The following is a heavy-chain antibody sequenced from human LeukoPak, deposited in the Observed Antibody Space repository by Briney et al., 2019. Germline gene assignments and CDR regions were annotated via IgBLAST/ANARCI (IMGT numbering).Heavy chain of an antibody. D-gene: IGHD5-12*01. Sequence: PGGSLRLSCAASGFTFSSYGMHWVRQAPGKGLEWVAFIRYDGSNKYYADSVKGRFTISRDNSKNTLYLQMNSLRAEDTAVYYCAKDRGGYDFGWDFDYWGQGTLVTVSS. CDR2: IRYDGSNK. V-gene: IGHV3-30*02. J-gene: IGHJ4*02. CDR3: AKDRGGYDFGWDFDY. CDR1: GFTFSSYG.